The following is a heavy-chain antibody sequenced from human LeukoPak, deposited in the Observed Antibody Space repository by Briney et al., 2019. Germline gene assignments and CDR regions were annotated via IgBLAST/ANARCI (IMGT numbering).Heavy chain of an antibody. CDR2: IYWSGST. CDR3: ARDVRVPAATPPCYYYYYMDV. D-gene: IGHD2-2*01. V-gene: IGHV4-39*07. J-gene: IGHJ6*03. Sequence: PSETLSLTCTVSGGSISSSSYYWGWIRQPPGKGLEWIGSIYWSGSTYSNPSLKSRVTISVDTSKNQYSLKQSYVTAADAAVYYCARDVRVPAATPPCYYYYYMDVWGKGTTVTVSS. CDR1: GGSISSSSYY.